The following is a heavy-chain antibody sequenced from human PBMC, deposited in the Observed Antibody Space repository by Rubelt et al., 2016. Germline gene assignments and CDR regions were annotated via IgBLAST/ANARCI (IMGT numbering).Heavy chain of an antibody. CDR2: INRDGRT. CDR3: ARGDFDY. CDR1: GITVGTNY. J-gene: IGHJ4*02. Sequence: EVQLVESGGDLVQPGGSLRLSCAVSGITVGTNYMNWVRQAPGKGLEWVSIINRDGRTYYTDSVKGRFTISRDNSKNTLYLQMNSLIVEDTALYYCARGDFDYWGQGTLVTVSS. V-gene: IGHV3-66*01.